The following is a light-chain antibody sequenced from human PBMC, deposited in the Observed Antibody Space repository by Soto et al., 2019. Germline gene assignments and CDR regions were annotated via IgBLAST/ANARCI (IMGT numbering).Light chain of an antibody. CDR2: EVT. CDR3: SSYAGSNFVV. J-gene: IGLJ2*01. CDR1: SSDVGGYNY. Sequence: QSALTQPPSASGSPGQSVTISCTGTSSDVGGYNYVSWYQQHPGKAPKLMIYEVTKRRSGVPDRFSGSKSDNTASLTVSGLQAEDEADYYCSSYAGSNFVVFGGGTKLTVL. V-gene: IGLV2-8*01.